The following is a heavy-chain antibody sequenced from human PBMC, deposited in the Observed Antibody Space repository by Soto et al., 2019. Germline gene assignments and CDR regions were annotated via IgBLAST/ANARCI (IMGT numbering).Heavy chain of an antibody. V-gene: IGHV1-18*01. Sequence: QVQLVQSGTEVKKPGASVKVSCKASGYTFTSYGISWVRQAPGQGLGWMGWIRAYNGNTNYAQTLQGRVTMTTDTSTSTVYMELRSLRSDDTAVYYCAGDAPPEDYWGQGTLVTVSS. J-gene: IGHJ4*02. CDR3: AGDAPPEDY. CDR2: IRAYNGNT. CDR1: GYTFTSYG.